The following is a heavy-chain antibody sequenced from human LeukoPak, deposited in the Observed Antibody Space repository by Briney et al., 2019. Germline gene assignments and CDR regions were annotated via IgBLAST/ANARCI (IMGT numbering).Heavy chain of an antibody. J-gene: IGHJ4*02. D-gene: IGHD1-14*01. CDR3: VGIGIQGFDY. CDR1: GFTFSSYW. CDR2: INSDGSST. V-gene: IGHV3-74*01. Sequence: GGSLRLSCAASGFTFSSYWMYWVRQPPEKGLLWVSRINSDGSSTIYADSVKGRFTISRDNAKNTLYLQMNSLRAEDTAVYYCVGIGIQGFDYWGQGTLVTVSS.